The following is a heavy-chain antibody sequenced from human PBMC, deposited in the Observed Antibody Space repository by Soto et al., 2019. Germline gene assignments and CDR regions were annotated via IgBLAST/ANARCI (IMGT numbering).Heavy chain of an antibody. D-gene: IGHD2-15*01. CDR1: GFSFSTHW. V-gene: IGHV3-7*05. CDR2: IKEDGSDK. Sequence: EVHLVESGGGLVQPGGSLRLSCTASGFSFSTHWMTWVRQAPGKGLEWVASIKEDGSDKYYVDAVKGRFTISRDNAEKSLYLQMTSLMAEDTAMYHCARYGGLIADWGQGTLVTVSS. CDR3: ARYGGLIAD. J-gene: IGHJ4*02.